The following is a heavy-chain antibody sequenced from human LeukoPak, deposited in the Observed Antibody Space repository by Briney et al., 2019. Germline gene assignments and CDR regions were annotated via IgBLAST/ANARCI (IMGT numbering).Heavy chain of an antibody. CDR2: IRYDGSNK. CDR1: GFTFSSYD. Sequence: PGGSLRLSCAASGFTFSSYDMHWVRQAPGKGLEWVAFIRYDGSNKYYADSVKGRFTISRDNAKNSLYLQMNSLRAEDTAVYYCARGGSYLSAFDIWGQGTMVTVSS. J-gene: IGHJ3*02. D-gene: IGHD1-26*01. V-gene: IGHV3-30*02. CDR3: ARGGSYLSAFDI.